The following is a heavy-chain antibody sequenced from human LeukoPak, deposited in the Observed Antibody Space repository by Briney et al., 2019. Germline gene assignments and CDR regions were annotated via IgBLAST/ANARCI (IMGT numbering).Heavy chain of an antibody. D-gene: IGHD5-24*01. CDR3: ARGATISETGYFDF. CDR1: GGSFSRYY. J-gene: IGHJ4*03. CDR2: IDNRGDT. V-gene: IGHV4-34*01. Sequence: SETLSLTCAVYGGSFSRYYWRWIRQSPGKGVEWIAEIDNRGDTKYNTSVKSRVTISVDKSKKQFSLKVSSLSAANTAVYYCARGATISETGYFDFWGQGTPVTVSS.